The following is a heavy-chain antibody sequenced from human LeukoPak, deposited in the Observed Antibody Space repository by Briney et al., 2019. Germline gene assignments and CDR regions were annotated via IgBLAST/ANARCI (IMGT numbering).Heavy chain of an antibody. D-gene: IGHD3-16*01. J-gene: IGHJ4*02. CDR3: ARVITVRGVIFDY. V-gene: IGHV4-39*07. Sequence: PSETLSLTCTVSGGSISSTRYYWGWIRQPPGKGLEWIGSIYYSGSTYYNPSLKSRVTMSVDRSKNQFSLKLSSVTAADTAVYYCARVITVRGVIFDYWGQGTLVTVSS. CDR1: GGSISSTRYY. CDR2: IYYSGST.